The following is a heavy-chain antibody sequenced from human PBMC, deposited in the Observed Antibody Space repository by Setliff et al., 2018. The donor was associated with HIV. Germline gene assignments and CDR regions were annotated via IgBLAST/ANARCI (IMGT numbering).Heavy chain of an antibody. Sequence: ASVKVSCKASGYTFTGYYMHWVRQAPGRGLEWMGWINPNSGGTNYAQKFQGRVTMTRDTSISTAYMELSRLRSDDTAVYYCARDRYYDSSGYYWFDAFDIWGQGTMVTVSS. V-gene: IGHV1-2*02. CDR3: ARDRYYDSSGYYWFDAFDI. D-gene: IGHD3-22*01. CDR2: INPNSGGT. J-gene: IGHJ3*02. CDR1: GYTFTGYY.